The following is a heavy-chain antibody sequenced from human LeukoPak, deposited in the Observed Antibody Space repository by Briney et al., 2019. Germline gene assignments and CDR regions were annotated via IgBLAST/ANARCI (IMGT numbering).Heavy chain of an antibody. CDR2: ISGSGGST. V-gene: IGHV3-23*01. Sequence: PGGSLRLSCAASGFTFSSYAMSWVRQAPGKGLEWVSAISGSGGSTYYADSVKGRFTISRDNAKNSLYLQMNSLRAEDTAVYYCARVGAPGYAYYFDYWGQGTLVTVSS. D-gene: IGHD5-12*01. CDR1: GFTFSSYA. CDR3: ARVGAPGYAYYFDY. J-gene: IGHJ4*02.